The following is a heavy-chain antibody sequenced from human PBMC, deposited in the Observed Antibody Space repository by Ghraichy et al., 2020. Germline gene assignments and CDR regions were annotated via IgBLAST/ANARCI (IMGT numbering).Heavy chain of an antibody. CDR1: GGSISSSSYY. D-gene: IGHD2-2*02. Sequence: SETLSLTCTVSGGSISSSSYYWGWIRQPPGKGLEWIGSIYYSGSTYYNPSLKSRVTISVATSKNQFSLKLSSVTAADTAVYYCARLGYCSSTSCYSFAFDIWGQGTMVTVSS. CDR2: IYYSGST. J-gene: IGHJ3*02. V-gene: IGHV4-39*07. CDR3: ARLGYCSSTSCYSFAFDI.